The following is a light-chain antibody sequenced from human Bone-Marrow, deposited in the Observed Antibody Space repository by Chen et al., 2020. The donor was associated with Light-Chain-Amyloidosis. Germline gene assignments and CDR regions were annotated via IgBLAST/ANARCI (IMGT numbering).Light chain of an antibody. CDR1: QSVLYSSNNKNY. Sequence: DIVMTQSPDSLTGSLGERATINCKSSQSVLYSSNNKNYLAWYQQKTGQPPKLLIYWASIRESGVPDRFSGSGSGTDFTLTITTLQAEDVAVYYCQQHYDTPWTFGQGTKVEIK. J-gene: IGKJ1*01. CDR3: QQHYDTPWT. V-gene: IGKV4-1*01. CDR2: WAS.